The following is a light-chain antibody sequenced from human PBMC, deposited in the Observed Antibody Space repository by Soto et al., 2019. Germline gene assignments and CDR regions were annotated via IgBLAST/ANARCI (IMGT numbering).Light chain of an antibody. J-gene: IGKJ3*01. CDR2: ASS. V-gene: IGKV1-12*01. Sequence: DIQMTQSPSSVSASVGDTVTITCRASQDILSWLAWYQQKPGEAPRLLIYASSNLQSGVPSRFSGSRSGTEITPTISILQPEVFATYYCQQASTCPTTFGPGTRVDIK. CDR1: QDILSW. CDR3: QQASTCPTT.